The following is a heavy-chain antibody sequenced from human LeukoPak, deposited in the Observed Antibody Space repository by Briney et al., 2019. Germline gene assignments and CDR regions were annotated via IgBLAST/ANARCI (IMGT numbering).Heavy chain of an antibody. CDR2: IYYSGNT. CDR1: GDSISSSSYS. D-gene: IGHD3-3*01. J-gene: IGHJ4*02. CDR3: GAIFGAAIAGDY. Sequence: SETLSLTCTVSGDSISSSSYSWGWIRQPPGKGLEWIGTIYYSGNTYYSPSLKSRVSISIDTSKNQFSLKLSSVTAADTAVYYCGAIFGAAIAGDYWGQGTLVTVSS. V-gene: IGHV4-39*01.